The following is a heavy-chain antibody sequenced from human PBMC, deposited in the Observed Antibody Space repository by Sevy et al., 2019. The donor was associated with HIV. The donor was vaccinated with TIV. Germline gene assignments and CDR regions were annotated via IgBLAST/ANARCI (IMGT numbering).Heavy chain of an antibody. V-gene: IGHV1-24*01. CDR2: FDPEDGKT. J-gene: IGHJ4*02. CDR3: VGSRSGLPHFDY. D-gene: IGHD5-12*01. CDR1: RYSLTELS. Sequence: ASVKVSCKVSRYSLTELSTHWVRQAPGKGLEWMGGFDPEDGKTIYAQKFQGRVTMTEDTSTDTAYMELSSLRSEDTAVFYCVGSRSGLPHFDYWGQGTLVTVSS.